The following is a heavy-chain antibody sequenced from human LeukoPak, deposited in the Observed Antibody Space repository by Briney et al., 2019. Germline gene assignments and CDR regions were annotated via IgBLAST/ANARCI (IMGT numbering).Heavy chain of an antibody. Sequence: GGPLRLSCAASGFTFSTYEMSWVRQAPGKGLEWVAYIKQDGSEKYYVDSVKGRFTISRDNAKNSLYLQVNSLRAEDTAVYYCARSGNTYYYYMDVWGKGTTVTVSS. V-gene: IGHV3-7*01. CDR2: IKQDGSEK. CDR3: ARSGNTYYYYMDV. CDR1: GFTFSTYE. D-gene: IGHD2/OR15-2a*01. J-gene: IGHJ6*03.